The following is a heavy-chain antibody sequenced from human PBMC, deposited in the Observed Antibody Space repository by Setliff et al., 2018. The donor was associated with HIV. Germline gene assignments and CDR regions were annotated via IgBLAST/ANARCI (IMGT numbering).Heavy chain of an antibody. J-gene: IGHJ5*02. CDR1: GDSINTPHC. D-gene: IGHD3-3*01. CDR2: VCQRGGI. V-gene: IGHV4-4*02. Sequence: SETLSLTCAVSGDSINTPHCWSWVRKSLEKGLEWIGEVCQRGGINYNPFLWSRASISMDQPRNYFSLEMASMTAADTAVYFCVRNYEWALGTWGQGLLVTVSS. CDR3: VRNYEWALGT.